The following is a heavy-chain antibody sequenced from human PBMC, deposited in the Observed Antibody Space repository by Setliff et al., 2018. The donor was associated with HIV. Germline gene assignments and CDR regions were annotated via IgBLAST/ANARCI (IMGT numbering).Heavy chain of an antibody. CDR3: ARETNASGSLTAYWYFDL. V-gene: IGHV4-39*07. CDR1: SGSISTSYY. CDR2: IYYRGST. J-gene: IGHJ2*01. Sequence: SETLSLTCTVSSGSISTSYYWGWIRQTPGRGLEWIGCIYYRGSTYYNPSLKSRVTISIDRSKNQFSLKLNSGTAADTAVYYCARETNASGSLTAYWYFDLWGRGTLVTVPQ. D-gene: IGHD3-10*01.